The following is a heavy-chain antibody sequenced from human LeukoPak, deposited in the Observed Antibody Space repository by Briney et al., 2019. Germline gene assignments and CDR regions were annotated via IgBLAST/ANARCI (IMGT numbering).Heavy chain of an antibody. CDR3: ASSAPRAAAFDY. D-gene: IGHD6-13*01. CDR2: MNPNSGNT. Sequence: ASVKVSCKASGYTFTSYDISWVRQATGQGLEWMGWMNPNSGNTGYAQKFQGRVTMTRNTSISTAYMELSSLRSEDTAVYYCASSAPRAAAFDYWGQGTLVTVSS. V-gene: IGHV1-8*01. J-gene: IGHJ4*02. CDR1: GYTFTSYD.